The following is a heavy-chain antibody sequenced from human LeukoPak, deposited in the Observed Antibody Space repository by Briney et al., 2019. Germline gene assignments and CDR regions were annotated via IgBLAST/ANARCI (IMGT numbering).Heavy chain of an antibody. J-gene: IGHJ4*02. CDR3: AKDPSGSYQRGVY. V-gene: IGHV3-23*01. CDR2: ISGSGGST. D-gene: IGHD1-26*01. Sequence: PGESLRLSCAASGFTFSSYAMSWVRQAPGKGLEWVSAISGSGGSTYYADSVKGRFTISRDNSKNTLYLQMNSLRAEDTAVYYCAKDPSGSYQRGVYWGQGTLVTVSS. CDR1: GFTFSSYA.